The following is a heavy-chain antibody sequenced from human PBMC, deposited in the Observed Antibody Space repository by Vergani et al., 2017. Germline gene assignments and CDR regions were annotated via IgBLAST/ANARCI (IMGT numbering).Heavy chain of an antibody. CDR3: AKVSLRLANYYYGMDV. Sequence: EVQLVESGGGLVQPGRSLRLSCAASGFTFDDYAMHWVRHAPGKGLEWVSGISWNSGSIGYADSVKGRFTISRDNAKNSLYLQMNSLRAEDTALYYCAKVSLRLANYYYGMDVWGQGTTVTVSS. CDR2: ISWNSGSI. CDR1: GFTFDDYA. V-gene: IGHV3-9*01. J-gene: IGHJ6*02.